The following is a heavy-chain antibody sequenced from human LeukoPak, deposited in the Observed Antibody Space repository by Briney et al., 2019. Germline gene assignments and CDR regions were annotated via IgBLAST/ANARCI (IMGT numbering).Heavy chain of an antibody. Sequence: SETLSLTCPVYGGSFSGYYWSWIRQPPGKGLEWIGEINHSGSTNYNPSLKSRVTISVDTSKNQFSLKLSSVTAADTAVYYCARGLGYWGQGTLVTVSS. V-gene: IGHV4-34*01. CDR1: GGSFSGYY. CDR2: INHSGST. J-gene: IGHJ4*02. CDR3: ARGLGY.